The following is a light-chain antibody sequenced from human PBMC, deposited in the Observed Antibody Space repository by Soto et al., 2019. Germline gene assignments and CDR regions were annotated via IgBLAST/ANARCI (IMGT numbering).Light chain of an antibody. CDR1: QSISIY. CDR3: QQYNSFKT. J-gene: IGKJ1*01. V-gene: IGKV1-5*03. Sequence: DIQMTQSPSTLSASVGDRVTITCRASQSISIYLAWYQQKPGKAPKLLIYKASSLESGVPSRFSGSGSGTEFTLTSSSLQPEDFATYYCQQYNSFKTFGQGTKVEIK. CDR2: KAS.